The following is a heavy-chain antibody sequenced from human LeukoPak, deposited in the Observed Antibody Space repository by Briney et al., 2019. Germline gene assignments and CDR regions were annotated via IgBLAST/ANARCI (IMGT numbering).Heavy chain of an antibody. V-gene: IGHV3-30*18. D-gene: IGHD3-10*01. Sequence: GGSLRLSCAASGFTFSSYGMHWVRQAPGKGLEWVAVISYDGSNKYYADSVKGRFTISRDNSKNTLYLQMNSLRAEDTAVYYCAKDFVSSYGSGGWGQGTLVTVSS. CDR1: GFTFSSYG. CDR3: AKDFVSSYGSGG. J-gene: IGHJ4*02. CDR2: ISYDGSNK.